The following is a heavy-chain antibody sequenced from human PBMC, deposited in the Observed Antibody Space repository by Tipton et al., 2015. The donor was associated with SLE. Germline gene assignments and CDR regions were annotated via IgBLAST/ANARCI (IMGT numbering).Heavy chain of an antibody. CDR2: IFHTGTT. Sequence: TLSLTCAVYGGSFSGYYWSWIRQPPGKGLEWIGNIFHTGTTYSTPSLKSRVTISVDTSKNQFSLRLSSVTAADTAVYYCATHPRSYSSGWSYYFDYWGQGALVTVSS. J-gene: IGHJ4*01. D-gene: IGHD6-19*01. CDR1: GGSFSGYY. V-gene: IGHV4-34*12. CDR3: ATHPRSYSSGWSYYFDY.